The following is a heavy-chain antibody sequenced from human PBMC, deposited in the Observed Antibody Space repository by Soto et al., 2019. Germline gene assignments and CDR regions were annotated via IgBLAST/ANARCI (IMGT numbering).Heavy chain of an antibody. CDR3: ARGGDSSKWFAP. D-gene: IGHD2-15*01. CDR1: GGSITSGGSF. V-gene: IGHV4-31*03. J-gene: IGHJ5*02. Sequence: KPSETLSLTCTVSGGSITSGGSFWSWIRQHPGKGPEWIAFIGYSGATSYNPSLASRVTISADTYKSQFSLKLRSVTAADTAVYYCARGGDSSKWFAPWGQGTLVTVSS. CDR2: IGYSGAT.